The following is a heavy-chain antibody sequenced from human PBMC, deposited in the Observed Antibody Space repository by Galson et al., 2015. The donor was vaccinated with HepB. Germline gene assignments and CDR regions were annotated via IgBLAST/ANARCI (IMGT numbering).Heavy chain of an antibody. Sequence: QSGAEVKKPGESLRISCQGSGYRFTNYWITWVRQMPGKGLEWMGRIDPIESYINYSPSFQGHVTISGDKSINTAYLQLNSLRASDTAIYYCARHSSGGSGSRWDYGLDVWGQGTTVTVSS. V-gene: IGHV5-10-1*01. D-gene: IGHD6-25*01. CDR2: IDPIESYI. CDR1: GYRFTNYW. J-gene: IGHJ6*02. CDR3: ARHSSGGSGSRWDYGLDV.